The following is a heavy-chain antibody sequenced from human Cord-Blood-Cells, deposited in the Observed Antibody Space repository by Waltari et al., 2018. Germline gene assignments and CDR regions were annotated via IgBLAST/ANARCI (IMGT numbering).Heavy chain of an antibody. CDR1: GGTFSSYA. Sequence: QVQLVQSGAAVKKPGSSVKVSCQASGGTFSSYAISWVRQAPGQGLEWMGGIIPIFGTANYAQKFQGRVTITADESTSTAYMELSSLRSEDTAVYYCARDLDEDGSGSLTPFQHWGQGTLVTVSS. CDR2: IIPIFGTA. J-gene: IGHJ1*01. V-gene: IGHV1-69*01. CDR3: ARDLDEDGSGSLTPFQH. D-gene: IGHD3-10*01.